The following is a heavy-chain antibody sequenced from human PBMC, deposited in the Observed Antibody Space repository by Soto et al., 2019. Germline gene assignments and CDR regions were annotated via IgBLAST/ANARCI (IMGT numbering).Heavy chain of an antibody. J-gene: IGHJ6*02. D-gene: IGHD1-1*01. CDR1: GGTFSSYA. CDR2: IIPIFGTA. Sequence: QVQLVQSGADVKKPGSSVKVSYKASGGTFSSYAISWVRQAPGQGLEWMGGIIPIFGTANYAQKFQGRVTITADESTSTAYMELSSLRSEDTAVYYCASPTKPLYYYYGMDVWGQGTTVTVSS. CDR3: ASPTKPLYYYYGMDV. V-gene: IGHV1-69*12.